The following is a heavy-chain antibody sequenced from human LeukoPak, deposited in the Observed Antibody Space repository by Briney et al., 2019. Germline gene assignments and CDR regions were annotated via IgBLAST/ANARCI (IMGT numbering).Heavy chain of an antibody. CDR2: ISGSSSYI. J-gene: IGHJ4*02. CDR3: AREDKVYYYGSSY. Sequence: PGGSLRLSCAASGFTFSSYSMNWVRQAPGKGLEWVSSISGSSSYIYYADSVKGRFTISRDNAKNSLYLQMNSLRAEDTAVYYCAREDKVYYYGSSYWGQGTLVTVSS. D-gene: IGHD3-10*01. CDR1: GFTFSSYS. V-gene: IGHV3-21*01.